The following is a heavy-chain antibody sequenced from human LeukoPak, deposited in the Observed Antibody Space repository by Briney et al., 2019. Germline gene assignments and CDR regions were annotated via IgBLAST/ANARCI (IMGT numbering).Heavy chain of an antibody. Sequence: GGSLRLSCAASGFTFSSHWISWVRQAPGKGLEWVAVIWYDGSNKYYADTVKGRFTISRDNSKNTLYLQMNSLRAEDTAVYYCARDGIVVVPAATHYYYYGMDVWGQGTTVTVSS. CDR1: GFTFSSHW. V-gene: IGHV3-33*08. CDR2: IWYDGSNK. CDR3: ARDGIVVVPAATHYYYYGMDV. J-gene: IGHJ6*02. D-gene: IGHD2-2*01.